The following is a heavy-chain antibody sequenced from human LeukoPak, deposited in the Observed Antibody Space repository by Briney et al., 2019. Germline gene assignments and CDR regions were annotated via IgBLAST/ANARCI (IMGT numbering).Heavy chain of an antibody. CDR2: INTNTGNP. CDR3: AREGYDYVWGSYRRPDY. D-gene: IGHD3-16*02. Sequence: ASVKVSCKASGYTFTSYGISWVRQAPGQGLEWMGWINTNTGNPTYAQGFTGRFVFSLDTSVSTAYLQISSLKAEDTAVYYCAREGYDYVWGSYRRPDYWGQGTLVTVSS. J-gene: IGHJ4*02. V-gene: IGHV7-4-1*02. CDR1: GYTFTSYG.